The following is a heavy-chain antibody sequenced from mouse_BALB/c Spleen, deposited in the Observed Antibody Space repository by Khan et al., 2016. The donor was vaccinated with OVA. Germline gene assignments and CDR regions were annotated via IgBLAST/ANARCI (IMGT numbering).Heavy chain of an antibody. Sequence: QVQLKESGAELAKPGASVKMSCKASGYTFINYWILWVKQRPGQGLEWIGYINPSTGYTEYNQNFKDKATLTADKSSSPAYMQLSSLTSEDSAVYYCARRGLRWDFDYWGQGTTRTVSS. V-gene: IGHV1-7*01. CDR1: GYTFINYW. J-gene: IGHJ2*01. CDR3: ARRGLRWDFDY. D-gene: IGHD1-1*01. CDR2: INPSTGYT.